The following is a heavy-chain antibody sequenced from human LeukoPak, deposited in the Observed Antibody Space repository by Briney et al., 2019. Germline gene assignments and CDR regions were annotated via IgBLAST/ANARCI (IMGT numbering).Heavy chain of an antibody. V-gene: IGHV4-39*01. D-gene: IGHD6-19*01. Sequence: SETLSLTCTVSGGSISNNNYYWGWIRQPPGKGLEWIGSIYYSGSTYYNPSLKSRVTISGDTSKNQFSLKLRSVTAADTAVYYCARHSSGYSSGQVDYWGQGTLVTVSS. CDR3: ARHSSGYSSGQVDY. J-gene: IGHJ4*02. CDR2: IYYSGST. CDR1: GGSISNNNYY.